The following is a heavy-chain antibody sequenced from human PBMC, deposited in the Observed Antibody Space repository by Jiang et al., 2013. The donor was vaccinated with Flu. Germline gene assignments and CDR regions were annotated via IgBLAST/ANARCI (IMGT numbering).Heavy chain of an antibody. Sequence: GSFSRYYWTWIRQSPGKGLEWIGEINHTGRTNYNPSLKSRVTMSTDTSKNQFSLTLSSVTAADTAMYYCARGLPPGRDFDSWGQGTLVTVSS. CDR2: INHTGRT. CDR1: GSFSRYY. CDR3: ARGLPPGRDFDS. V-gene: IGHV4-34*01. J-gene: IGHJ4*02. D-gene: IGHD2-15*01.